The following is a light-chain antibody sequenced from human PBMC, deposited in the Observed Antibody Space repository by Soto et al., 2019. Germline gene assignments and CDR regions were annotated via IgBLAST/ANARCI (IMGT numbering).Light chain of an antibody. CDR2: EAS. V-gene: IGKV1-5*03. J-gene: IGKJ1*01. CDR1: QSISSW. CDR3: QHYNSYSEA. Sequence: DIQMTHSHSTLSASVGDRVTITSRASQSISSWLAWYQQRPGKAPKLLIYEASTLKSGVPSRFSGSGSGTEFTLTISSLQPDDFATYYCQHYNSYSEAFGQGTKVDIK.